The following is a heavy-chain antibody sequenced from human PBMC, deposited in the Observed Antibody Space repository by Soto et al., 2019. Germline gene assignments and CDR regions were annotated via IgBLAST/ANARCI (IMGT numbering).Heavy chain of an antibody. J-gene: IGHJ4*02. D-gene: IGHD3-22*01. CDR1: GGSISSGGYS. CDR2: IYHSGST. Sequence: LSLTCAVSGGSISSGGYSWSWIRQPPGKGLEWIGYIYHSGSTYYNPSLKSRVTISVDRSKNQFSLKLSSVTAADTAVYYCARGAFDSSGYYLDYWGQGTLVTVSS. V-gene: IGHV4-30-2*01. CDR3: ARGAFDSSGYYLDY.